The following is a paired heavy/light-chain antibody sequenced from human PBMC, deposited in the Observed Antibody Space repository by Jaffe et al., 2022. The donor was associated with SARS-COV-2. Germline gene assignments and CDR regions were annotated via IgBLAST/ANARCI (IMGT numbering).Light chain of an antibody. V-gene: IGKV1-39*01. Sequence: DIQMTQSPSSLSASVGDRVTITCRASQDIDNYLNWYQQKPGKAPNLLIYGASTLQNGVPSTFSASGSGTDFTLTISNLQPEDFAVYYCQQSYNFPRTFGQGTKVDIK. CDR3: QQSYNFPRT. CDR1: QDIDNY. CDR2: GAS. J-gene: IGKJ1*01.
Heavy chain of an antibody. CDR2: IETKTDGGAT. Sequence: EGQLAESGGGLVKPGGSLSLSCAASGLMFQYVQMTWVRQAPGKGLEWLGRIETKTDGGATAYAASVKGRFIISRDDSKKIVYLHMSSLKIEDTAVYFCATEDAKNYGLGLRGLNWFDPWGQGTLVIVSS. J-gene: IGHJ5*02. CDR1: GLMFQYVQ. V-gene: IGHV3-15*04. CDR3: ATEDAKNYGLGLRGLNWFDP. D-gene: IGHD3-10*01.